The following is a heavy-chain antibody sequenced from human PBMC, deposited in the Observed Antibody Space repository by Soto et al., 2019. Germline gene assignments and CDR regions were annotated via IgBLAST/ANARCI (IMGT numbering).Heavy chain of an antibody. D-gene: IGHD3-22*01. J-gene: IGHJ4*02. V-gene: IGHV3-23*01. CDR1: GFTFSSYA. CDR2: IRGSGGST. Sequence: EVQLLESGGGLVQPGGSLRLSCAASGFTFSSYAMSWVRQAPGKGLEWVSAIRGSGGSTYYADSVKGRLTIARDNSKNTLDLQMKGLRAEDTAVYYCAKDPQTGHSRGYPDYWGQGTLVTFSS. CDR3: AKDPQTGHSRGYPDY.